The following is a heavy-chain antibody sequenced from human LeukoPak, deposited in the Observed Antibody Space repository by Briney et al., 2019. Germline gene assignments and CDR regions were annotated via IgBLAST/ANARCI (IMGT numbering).Heavy chain of an antibody. V-gene: IGHV3-48*02. CDR3: TRELITLERQPYGMDV. D-gene: IGHD1-1*01. CDR1: GFTFSTYN. CDR2: ITSSGTTI. Sequence: PPGGSLRLSCAASGFTFSTYNMNWVRQAPGKGLECVSYITSSGTTIYYADSVKGRFTISRDNAKNSLYLQMNSLRDEDTAVYYCTRELITLERQPYGMDVWGQGTMVTVSS. J-gene: IGHJ6*02.